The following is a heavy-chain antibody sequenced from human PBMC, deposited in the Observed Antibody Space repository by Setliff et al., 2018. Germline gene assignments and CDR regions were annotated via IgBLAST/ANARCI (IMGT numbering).Heavy chain of an antibody. J-gene: IGHJ3*02. CDR1: GFTFSIYA. CDR3: AKAASYGYEDAFDI. Sequence: PGGSLRLSCAASGFTFSIYAMSWVRQAPGKGLEWVSAIRGDSGSTYYADSVKGRVTISRDNSKNTVYLQLNSLRAEDAAVYYCAKAASYGYEDAFDIWGQGTMVTVSS. D-gene: IGHD5-18*01. V-gene: IGHV3-23*01. CDR2: IRGDSGST.